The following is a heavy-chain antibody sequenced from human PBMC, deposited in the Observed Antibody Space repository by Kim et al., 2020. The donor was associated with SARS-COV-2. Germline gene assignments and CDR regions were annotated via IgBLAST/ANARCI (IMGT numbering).Heavy chain of an antibody. J-gene: IGHJ4*02. Sequence: SVKGRFTLSRDISKNTTNLHMNNLRVEDTAVYYCARSAVASSFFPARFDYWGQGTQVTVSS. V-gene: IGHV3-53*01. CDR3: ARSAVASSFFPARFDY. D-gene: IGHD6-6*01.